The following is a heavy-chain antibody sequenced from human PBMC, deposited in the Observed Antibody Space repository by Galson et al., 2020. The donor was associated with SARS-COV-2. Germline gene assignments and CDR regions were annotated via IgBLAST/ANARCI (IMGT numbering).Heavy chain of an antibody. V-gene: IGHV3-9*01. CDR3: AKDNTYYDFSSGIDY. Sequence: GGSLRLSCAASGFTFDDYAMHWVRQAPGKGLEWVSGISWNSGSIGDADSVKGRFTISRDNAKNSLYLQMNSLRAEDTALYYCAKDNTYYDFSSGIDYWGQGTLVTVSS. D-gene: IGHD3-3*01. J-gene: IGHJ4*02. CDR2: ISWNSGSI. CDR1: GFTFDDYA.